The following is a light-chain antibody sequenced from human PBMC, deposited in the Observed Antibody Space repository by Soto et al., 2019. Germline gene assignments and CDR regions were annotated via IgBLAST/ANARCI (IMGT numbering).Light chain of an antibody. J-gene: IGLJ2*01. CDR3: CSYAGSYTFLV. CDR2: DVT. V-gene: IGLV2-11*01. CDR1: SSDVGGYNY. Sequence: QSALTQPRSVSGSPGQSVTISCTGTSSDVGGYNYVSWYQQHPGKAPKLMIYDVTKRPSGVPDRSSGSKSGNTASLTISGLQAEDEADYYCCSYAGSYTFLVFGGGTKLTVL.